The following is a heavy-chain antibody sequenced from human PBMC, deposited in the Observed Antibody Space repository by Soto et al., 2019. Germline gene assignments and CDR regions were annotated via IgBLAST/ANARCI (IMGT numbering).Heavy chain of an antibody. D-gene: IGHD3-16*01. CDR1: GGSISSYY. V-gene: IGHV4-59*01. Sequence: QVQLQESGPGLVKPSETLSLTCTVSGGSISSYYWSWIRQPPGKGLEWIGYIYYSGSTNYNPSLKSRVTISVDTSKNQFSLKLSSVTAADTAVYYCARTPFGWGICFDPWGQGTLVTVSS. CDR2: IYYSGST. J-gene: IGHJ5*02. CDR3: ARTPFGWGICFDP.